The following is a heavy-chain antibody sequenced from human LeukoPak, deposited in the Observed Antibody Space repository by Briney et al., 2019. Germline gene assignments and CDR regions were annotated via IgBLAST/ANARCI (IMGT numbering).Heavy chain of an antibody. CDR3: ARHAVRYFDLYYFDY. Sequence: TSETLSLTCAVYGGSFSGYYWSWIRQPPGKGLEWIGEINHSGSTNYNPSLKSRDTISVDTSKNQFSLKLSSVTAADTAVYYCARHAVRYFDLYYFDYWGQGTLVTVSS. D-gene: IGHD3-9*01. CDR2: INHSGST. CDR1: GGSFSGYY. J-gene: IGHJ4*02. V-gene: IGHV4-34*01.